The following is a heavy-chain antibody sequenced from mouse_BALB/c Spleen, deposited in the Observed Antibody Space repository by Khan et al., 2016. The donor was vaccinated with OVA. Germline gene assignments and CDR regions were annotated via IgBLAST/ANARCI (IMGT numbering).Heavy chain of an antibody. CDR1: GYTFTNYW. J-gene: IGHJ2*01. CDR3: TRGDPGNFEY. CDR2: IYPSDSYT. Sequence: QVQLQQPGAELVRPGASVKLSCKASGYTFTNYWINWVKQRPGQGLEWIGNIYPSDSYTNYNQKFKDKATLTVDKSSSTAYMQLSSPTSDDSGVYYCTRGDPGNFEYWAQGTTLTVSS. D-gene: IGHD2-13*01. V-gene: IGHV1-69*02.